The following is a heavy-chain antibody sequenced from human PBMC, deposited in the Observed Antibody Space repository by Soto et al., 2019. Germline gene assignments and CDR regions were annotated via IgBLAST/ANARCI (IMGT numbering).Heavy chain of an antibody. CDR3: AKHVAAPTATWYFHH. V-gene: IGHV3-23*01. J-gene: IGHJ1*01. CDR2: IKANGDDT. CDR1: GFTFSDYA. D-gene: IGHD2-2*01. Sequence: EVQLLESGGGLVQPGGSLKLSCAASGFTFSDYAMSWVRQAPGKGLEWVSVIKANGDDTYYADSVKGRFTISRDNSKNTLYLQVNTLRVEDTAVYYCAKHVAAPTATWYFHHWGQGTLVTVSS.